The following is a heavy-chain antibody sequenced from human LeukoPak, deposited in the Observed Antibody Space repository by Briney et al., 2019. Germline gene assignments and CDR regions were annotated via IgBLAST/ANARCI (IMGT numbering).Heavy chain of an antibody. J-gene: IGHJ6*02. Sequence: GGSLRLSCAASGFTFSSYWMHWVRQAPGKGLVWVSRINSDGSSTSYADSVKGRFTISRDNAKNTLYLQMNSLRAEDTAVYYCTRDRQFWSGYYAEIIQVGMDVWGQGTTVTVSS. V-gene: IGHV3-74*01. CDR3: TRDRQFWSGYYAEIIQVGMDV. CDR1: GFTFSSYW. D-gene: IGHD3-3*02. CDR2: INSDGSST.